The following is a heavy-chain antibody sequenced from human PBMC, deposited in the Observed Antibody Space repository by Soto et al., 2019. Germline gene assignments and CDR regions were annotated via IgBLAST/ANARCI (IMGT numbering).Heavy chain of an antibody. V-gene: IGHV3-30*18. Sequence: QVQLVESGGGVVQPGRSLRLSCAASGFTFSSYGMHWVRQAPGKGLEWVAVISYDGSNKYYADSVKGRFTISRDNSKNKLYLQMNSLRAEDTAVYYCAKSPSYPVHFDYWGQGTLVTVSS. CDR3: AKSPSYPVHFDY. D-gene: IGHD1-26*01. J-gene: IGHJ4*02. CDR2: ISYDGSNK. CDR1: GFTFSSYG.